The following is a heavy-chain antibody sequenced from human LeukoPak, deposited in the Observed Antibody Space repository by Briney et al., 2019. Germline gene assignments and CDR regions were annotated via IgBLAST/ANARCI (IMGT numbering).Heavy chain of an antibody. CDR3: AKTNWGYYFDY. Sequence: PGGSLRLSCAASRFTFSSYAMSRVRQAPGKGLECVSTISDSGVSTYFADSVKGRFTISRDNSKNTLYLQMNSLRAEDTAVYYCAKTNWGYYFDYWGQGILVTVSS. J-gene: IGHJ4*02. CDR1: RFTFSSYA. D-gene: IGHD7-27*01. CDR2: ISDSGVST. V-gene: IGHV3-23*01.